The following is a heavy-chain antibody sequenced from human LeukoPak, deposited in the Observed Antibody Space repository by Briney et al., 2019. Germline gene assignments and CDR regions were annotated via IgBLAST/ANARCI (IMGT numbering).Heavy chain of an antibody. Sequence: GGSLRLSCAASGFTFSSYSMNWVRQAPGKGLEWVSYVSGSSTTIYYADSVKGRFTISRDNVKNSLYLQMNSLRAEDTAIFYCAKDSSSAPVTSVWGQGALVTVSS. CDR1: GFTFSSYS. J-gene: IGHJ4*02. CDR2: VSGSSTTI. D-gene: IGHD4-17*01. CDR3: AKDSSSAPVTSV. V-gene: IGHV3-48*04.